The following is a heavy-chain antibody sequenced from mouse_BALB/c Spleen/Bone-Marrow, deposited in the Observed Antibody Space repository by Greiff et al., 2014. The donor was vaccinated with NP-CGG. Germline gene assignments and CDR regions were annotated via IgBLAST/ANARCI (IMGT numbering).Heavy chain of an antibody. CDR2: IDPADGNT. CDR1: GFNIKDTY. D-gene: IGHD2-14*01. CDR3: ASYRYAWYFDV. J-gene: IGHJ1*01. V-gene: IGHV14-3*02. Sequence: EVQLQQSGAELVKPGASVKLSCTAPGFNIKDTYMHWVKQRPEQGLEWIGRIDPADGNTKYDPKFQGKATITADTSSNTAYLQLSSPTSEDTAVYYCASYRYAWYFDVWGAGTTVTVSS.